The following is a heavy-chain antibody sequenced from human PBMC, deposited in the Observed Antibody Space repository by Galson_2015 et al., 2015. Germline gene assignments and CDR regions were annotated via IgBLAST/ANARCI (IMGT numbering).Heavy chain of an antibody. Sequence: SVKVSCKASGYTFTGYYMHWVRQAPGQGLEWMGWINPNSGGTNYAQKFQGRVTMTRNTSISTAYMELSSLRSEDTAVYYCARAGLDYGDYVGGSTDYGMDVWGQGTTVTVSS. CDR3: ARAGLDYGDYVGGSTDYGMDV. D-gene: IGHD4-17*01. CDR1: GYTFTGYY. J-gene: IGHJ6*02. V-gene: IGHV1-2*02. CDR2: INPNSGGT.